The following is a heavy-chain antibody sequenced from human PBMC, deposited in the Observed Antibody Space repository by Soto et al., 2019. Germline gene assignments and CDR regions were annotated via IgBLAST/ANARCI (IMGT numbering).Heavy chain of an antibody. D-gene: IGHD2-15*01. CDR1: GGTFSSYA. Sequence: SVKVSCKASGGTFSSYAISWVRQAPGQGLEWMGGIIPILGTANYAQKFQGRVTITADESTSTAYMELSSLRSEDTAVYYCARDAGSGGSCYNLCYGMDVWGQGTTVTVSS. CDR2: IIPILGTA. V-gene: IGHV1-69*13. CDR3: ARDAGSGGSCYNLCYGMDV. J-gene: IGHJ6*02.